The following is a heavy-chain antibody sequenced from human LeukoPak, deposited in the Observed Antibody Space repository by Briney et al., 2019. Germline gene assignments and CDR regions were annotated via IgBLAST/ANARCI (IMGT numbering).Heavy chain of an antibody. D-gene: IGHD6-13*01. J-gene: IGHJ6*03. CDR2: IFHSGST. Sequence: PSETLSLTCSVSAYSISSGFYWGWIRQPPGKGLEWIGSIFHSGSTYYNSSVKSRVTISVDTSKNQFSLKLSSVTAADTAVYYCAGSTDSSSWTPSLFPYYYYYMDVWGKGTTVTVSS. CDR3: AGSTDSSSWTPSLFPYYYYYMDV. V-gene: IGHV4-38-2*02. CDR1: AYSISSGFY.